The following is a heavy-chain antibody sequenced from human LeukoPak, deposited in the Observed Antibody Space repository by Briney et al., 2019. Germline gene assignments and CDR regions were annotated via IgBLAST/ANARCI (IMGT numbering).Heavy chain of an antibody. J-gene: IGHJ4*02. Sequence: GGSLRLSCAASGFTFSSYWMPWVRQAPGKGLQWVANIKPDGSEKYYVDSVKGRFTISRDNSKNTLYLQMNSLRAEDTAVYYCAKVRHYDSSGYFDYWGQGTLVTVSS. CDR3: AKVRHYDSSGYFDY. CDR1: GFTFSSYW. CDR2: IKPDGSEK. D-gene: IGHD3-22*01. V-gene: IGHV3-7*03.